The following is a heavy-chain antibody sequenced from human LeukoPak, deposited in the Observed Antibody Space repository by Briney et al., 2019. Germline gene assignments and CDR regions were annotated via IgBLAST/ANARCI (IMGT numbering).Heavy chain of an antibody. CDR3: AKSRSGGGSCYNY. V-gene: IGHV3-23*01. CDR2: ISGSDDST. CDR1: GFIFSNYA. Sequence: GGSLRLSCAASGFIFSNYAMTWVRQAPGKGLEWVSTISGSDDSTFYADSVRGRFTISRDNSKSTLYLQMNSLRAEDTAVYYCAKSRSGGGSCYNYWGQGTLVTVSS. D-gene: IGHD2-15*01. J-gene: IGHJ4*02.